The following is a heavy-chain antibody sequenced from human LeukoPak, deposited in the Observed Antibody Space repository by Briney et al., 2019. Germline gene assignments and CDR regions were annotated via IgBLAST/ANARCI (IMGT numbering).Heavy chain of an antibody. CDR1: GFTFSSYG. CDR2: ISYDGGNK. V-gene: IGHV3-30*03. Sequence: PGGSLRLSCAASGFTFSSYGMHWVRQPPGKGLEWVAVISYDGGNKAYADSVKGRFSISRDNSKNTLYLQMNSLTVEDAAVYYCARPVFVEVTATHFDIWGQGTMVTVSS. D-gene: IGHD2-21*02. CDR3: ARPVFVEVTATHFDI. J-gene: IGHJ3*02.